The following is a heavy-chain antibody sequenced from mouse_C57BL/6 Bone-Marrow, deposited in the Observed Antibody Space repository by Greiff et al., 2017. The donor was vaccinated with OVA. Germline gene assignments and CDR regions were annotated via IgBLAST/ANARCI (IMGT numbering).Heavy chain of an antibody. J-gene: IGHJ3*01. D-gene: IGHD2-5*01. CDR3: ARGSNFAY. V-gene: IGHV1-82*01. Sequence: QVQLKESGPELVKPGASVKISCKASGYAFSSSWMNWVKQRPGKGLEWIGRIYPGDGDTNYNGKFKGKATLTADKTSSTAYMQLSSLTSEDSSVYFCARGSNFAYWGQGTLVTVSA. CDR2: IYPGDGDT. CDR1: GYAFSSSW.